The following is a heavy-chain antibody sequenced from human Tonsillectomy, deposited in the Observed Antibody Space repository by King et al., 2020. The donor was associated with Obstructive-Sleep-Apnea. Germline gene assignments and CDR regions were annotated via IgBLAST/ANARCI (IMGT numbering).Heavy chain of an antibody. D-gene: IGHD4-23*01. CDR1: GYSISSDYY. Sequence: QVQLQESGPGLVKPSETLSLTCTVSGYSISSDYYWGWIRQPPGKGLEWIGSIYHSGNSYYNPSLKSRVTISLDTSKNQFSLKLSSVTAADTALYYCASVNYGGKSGGVFDSWGQGTLVTVSS. CDR2: IYHSGNS. CDR3: ASVNYGGKSGGVFDS. V-gene: IGHV4-38-2*02. J-gene: IGHJ4*02.